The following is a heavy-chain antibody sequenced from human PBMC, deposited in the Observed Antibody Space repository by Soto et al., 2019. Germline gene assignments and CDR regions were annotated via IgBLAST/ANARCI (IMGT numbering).Heavy chain of an antibody. D-gene: IGHD6-13*01. V-gene: IGHV3-53*01. Sequence: EVQLVESGGGLIQPGGSLRLSCAASGFTVSNNYMTWVRQAPGKGLEWVSAVYSGGNGGNTYYADSVKGRFTISRDNSKNALYLQMNSLRADDTAVYYCAKARSAAAGLFDSWGQGTLVTVSS. CDR2: VYSGGNGGNT. CDR1: GFTVSNNY. J-gene: IGHJ4*02. CDR3: AKARSAAAGLFDS.